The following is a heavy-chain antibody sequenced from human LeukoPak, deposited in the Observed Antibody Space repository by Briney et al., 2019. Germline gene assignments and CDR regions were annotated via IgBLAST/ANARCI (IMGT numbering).Heavy chain of an antibody. CDR3: ARGSYYGSGINYSTYYYYYYMDV. V-gene: IGHV1-69*13. Sequence: ASVKVSCKTSRGTFSSYAISWVRQAPGQGLEWMGGIIPIFGARNYAQKFQGRVTITADESTSTAYMELSSLTSEDTAVYHCARGSYYGSGINYSTYYYYYYMDVWGKGTTVTVSS. CDR2: IIPIFGAR. CDR1: RGTFSSYA. D-gene: IGHD3-10*01. J-gene: IGHJ6*03.